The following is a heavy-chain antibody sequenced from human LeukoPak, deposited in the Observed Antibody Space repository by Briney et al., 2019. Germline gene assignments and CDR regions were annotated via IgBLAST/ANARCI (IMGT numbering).Heavy chain of an antibody. V-gene: IGHV3-23*01. CDR1: GFTFSSHA. Sequence: GGSLRLSCAASGFTFSSHAMSWVRQAPGKGLEWVSAISGSGGSTYYADSVKGRFTISRDNSKNTLYLQMNSLRAEDTAVYYCAKDHDFWSGALDYWGQGTLVTVSS. CDR3: AKDHDFWSGALDY. J-gene: IGHJ4*02. D-gene: IGHD3-3*01. CDR2: ISGSGGST.